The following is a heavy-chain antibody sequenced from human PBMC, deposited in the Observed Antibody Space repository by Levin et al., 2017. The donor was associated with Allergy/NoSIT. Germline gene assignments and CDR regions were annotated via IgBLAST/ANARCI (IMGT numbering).Heavy chain of an antibody. Sequence: GESLKISCAASGFTFRNFAMHWVRQAPGQGLEWVALMSSDGNNIFYADSVKGRFTISRDNSKDTLFVQMNSLRIEDTAIYYCAKDRRAASGTSYNYGLDVWGQGTTVTVSS. D-gene: IGHD6-13*01. V-gene: IGHV3-30*18. J-gene: IGHJ6*02. CDR1: GFTFRNFA. CDR2: MSSDGNNI. CDR3: AKDRRAASGTSYNYGLDV.